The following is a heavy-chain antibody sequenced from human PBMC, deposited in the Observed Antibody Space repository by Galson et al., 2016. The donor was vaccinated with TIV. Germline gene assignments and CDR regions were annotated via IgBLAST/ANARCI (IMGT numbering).Heavy chain of an antibody. CDR3: TTFGVASRYYYYYGMDV. CDR1: GLTFGNYA. D-gene: IGHD3-3*01. CDR2: IRSRAYGGTT. Sequence: SLRLSCAASGLTFGNYAMSWVRQAPRKGLEWVGFIRSRAYGGTTEYAASVKGRFTISRDDSKRIAYLQMNSLKTEDTAVYYCTTFGVASRYYYYYGMDVWGQGTTVTVSS. V-gene: IGHV3-49*04. J-gene: IGHJ6*02.